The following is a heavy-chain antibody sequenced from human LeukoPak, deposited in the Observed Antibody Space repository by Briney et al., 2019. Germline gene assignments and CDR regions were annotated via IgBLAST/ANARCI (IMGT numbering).Heavy chain of an antibody. V-gene: IGHV3-7*03. D-gene: IGHD6-13*01. CDR3: ARDSGWFRFDY. CDR2: IKQDGSEK. J-gene: IGHJ4*02. Sequence: PGGSLRLSCAASGFSFTYSWMAWVRQTPEKGLEWVANIKQDGSEKYYLDSVKGRFTISRDNAKNSLYLQMNSLRAEDTAVYYCARDSGWFRFDYWGQGTLVTVSS. CDR1: GFSFTYSW.